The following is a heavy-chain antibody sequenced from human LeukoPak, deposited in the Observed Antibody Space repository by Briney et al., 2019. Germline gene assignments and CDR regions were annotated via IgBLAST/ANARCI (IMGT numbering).Heavy chain of an antibody. V-gene: IGHV1-69*13. D-gene: IGHD6-19*01. J-gene: IGHJ5*02. Sequence: ASVKVSCKASGGTFSSYAISWVRQAPGQGLEWMGGIIPIFGTANYAQKFQGRVTITADESTGTAYMELSSLRSEDTAVYYCARRVAVAGTNWFDPWGQGTLVTVSS. CDR3: ARRVAVAGTNWFDP. CDR1: GGTFSSYA. CDR2: IIPIFGTA.